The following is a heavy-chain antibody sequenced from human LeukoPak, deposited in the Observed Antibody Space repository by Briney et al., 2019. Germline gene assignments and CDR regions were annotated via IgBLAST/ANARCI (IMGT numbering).Heavy chain of an antibody. Sequence: GGSLRLSCAASGFTFSSYSMNWVRQAPGKGLEWVSSISSSSSYIYYADSVKGRFTISRDNAKNSLYLQMNSLRAEDAAVYYCARVGTWKYYFDYWGQGILVTVSS. J-gene: IGHJ4*02. CDR3: ARVGTWKYYFDY. CDR1: GFTFSSYS. V-gene: IGHV3-21*01. CDR2: ISSSSSYI. D-gene: IGHD1-1*01.